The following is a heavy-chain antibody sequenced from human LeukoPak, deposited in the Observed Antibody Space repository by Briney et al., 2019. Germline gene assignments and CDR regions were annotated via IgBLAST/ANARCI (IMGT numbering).Heavy chain of an antibody. CDR3: APAPSGSSFMDV. V-gene: IGHV1-2*02. CDR2: INPNSGGT. J-gene: IGHJ6*02. CDR1: GYTFTGYY. D-gene: IGHD3-10*01. Sequence: ASVKVSCKASGYTFTGYYMHWVRQAPGQGLEWMGWINPNSGGTNYAQKFQGRVTMTRDTSISTAYMELSRLRSDDTAVYYCAPAPSGSSFMDVWGQGTTVTVSS.